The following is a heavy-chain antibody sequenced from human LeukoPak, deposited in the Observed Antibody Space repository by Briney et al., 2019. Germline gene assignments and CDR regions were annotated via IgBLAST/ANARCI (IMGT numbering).Heavy chain of an antibody. D-gene: IGHD6-13*01. CDR2: INHSGST. V-gene: IGHV4-34*01. J-gene: IGHJ5*02. CDR1: GGSFSGYY. Sequence: SETLSLTCAVYGGSFSGYYWSWIRQPPGKGLEWIGEINHSGSTNYNPSLKSRVTISVDTSKNQFSLKLSSVTAADTAVYYCARNRMYSSSWYMGWFDPWGRETLVTVSS. CDR3: ARNRMYSSSWYMGWFDP.